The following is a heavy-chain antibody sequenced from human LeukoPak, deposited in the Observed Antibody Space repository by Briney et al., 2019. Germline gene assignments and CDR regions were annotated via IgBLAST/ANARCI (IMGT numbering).Heavy chain of an antibody. CDR2: IYSGGST. Sequence: GGSLRLSCAASGFTVSSNYMSWVRQAPGKGLEWVSVIYSGGSTYYADSVKGRFTISRDNSKNTLYLQMNSLRAEDTAVYYCARYLDSGSYSSLDYWGRGTLVTVSS. V-gene: IGHV3-66*01. CDR3: ARYLDSGSYSSLDY. CDR1: GFTVSSNY. J-gene: IGHJ4*02. D-gene: IGHD1-26*01.